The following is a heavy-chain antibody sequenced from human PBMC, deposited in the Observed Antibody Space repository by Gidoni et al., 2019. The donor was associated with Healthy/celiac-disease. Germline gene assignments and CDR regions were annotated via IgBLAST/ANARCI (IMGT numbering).Heavy chain of an antibody. Sequence: QVQLVQAGAAGKKPGAAVKGACKAAGYTFTSYGISWVRQAPGQGLEWMGWISAYNGNTNYAQKLQGRVTMTTDTSTSTAYMELRSLRSDDTAVYYCARVIAAAVTNYWGQGTLVTVSS. CDR3: ARVIAAAVTNY. V-gene: IGHV1-18*01. J-gene: IGHJ4*02. CDR1: GYTFTSYG. CDR2: ISAYNGNT. D-gene: IGHD6-13*01.